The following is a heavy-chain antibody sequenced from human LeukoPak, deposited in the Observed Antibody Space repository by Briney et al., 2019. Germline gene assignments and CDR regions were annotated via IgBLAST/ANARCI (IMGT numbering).Heavy chain of an antibody. J-gene: IGHJ4*02. V-gene: IGHV5-51*01. CDR1: GYNFTNYW. CDR2: IYPGDSDT. D-gene: IGHD6-6*01. Sequence: GESLKISCKGSGYNFTNYWIDWVRQMPGKGLEWMGIIYPGDSDTRYSPSFQGQVTFSADESISTAYLQWSSLKASDTAIYYCARRSSIAPRLFDYWGLGTLVTVSS. CDR3: ARRSSIAPRLFDY.